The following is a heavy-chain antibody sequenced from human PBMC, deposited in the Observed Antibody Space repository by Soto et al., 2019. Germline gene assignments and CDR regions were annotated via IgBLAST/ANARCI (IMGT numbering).Heavy chain of an antibody. V-gene: IGHV5-51*01. D-gene: IGHD4-17*01. CDR3: SRFLTITVTSYYYYYYGMDV. CDR2: IYPGDSDT. J-gene: IGHJ6*02. Sequence: GASLKISWKRSGYSFTSYWIGWERQMPGKGLDWMGIIYPGDSDTRYSASFQRQVTISADESISTAYLQWSSLKASDTAMYYCSRFLTITVTSYYYYYYGMDVWGQVTTVTLSS. CDR1: GYSFTSYW.